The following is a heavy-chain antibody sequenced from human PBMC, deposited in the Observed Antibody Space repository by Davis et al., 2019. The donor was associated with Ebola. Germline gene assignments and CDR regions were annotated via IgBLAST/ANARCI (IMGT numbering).Heavy chain of an antibody. V-gene: IGHV4-30-2*02. CDR1: GGSISSGGYS. CDR3: AGLAARSSYYYGMDV. Sequence: SETLSLTCAVSGGSISSGGYSWSWIRQPPGKGLEWIGYIYHSGSTYYNPSLKSRVTISVDRSKNQFSLRLSSVTAADTAVYYCAGLAARSSYYYGMDVWGQGTTVTVSS. D-gene: IGHD6-6*01. CDR2: IYHSGST. J-gene: IGHJ6*02.